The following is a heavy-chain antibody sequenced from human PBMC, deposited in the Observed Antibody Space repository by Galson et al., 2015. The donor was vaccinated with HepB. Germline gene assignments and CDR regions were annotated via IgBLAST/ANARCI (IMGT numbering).Heavy chain of an antibody. J-gene: IGHJ4*02. CDR2: ISAYTGNT. V-gene: IGHV1-18*01. Sequence: SVKVSCKASGYTFTSYGFSWVRQAPGQGLEWMGWISAYTGNTNYAQKFQGRVTMTTHKSTRTAYMDLRSLRFDDTAVYYCARDLYSPDLTPLDYWGQGTLVTVFS. D-gene: IGHD2-8*01. CDR1: GYTFTSYG. CDR3: ARDLYSPDLTPLDY.